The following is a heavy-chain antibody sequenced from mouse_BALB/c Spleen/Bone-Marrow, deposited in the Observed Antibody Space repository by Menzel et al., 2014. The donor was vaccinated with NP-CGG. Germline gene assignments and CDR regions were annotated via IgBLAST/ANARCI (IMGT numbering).Heavy chain of an antibody. Sequence: VQLQQPGPELVKPGASVKISCKASGYTFSGYNMHWVKQSHGKSLEWIGNIYPYNGGTGYNQKFKRKATLTVDNSSSTAYMELRSLTSEDSAVYHCSRGWLLSWFAYWGQGTLVTVSA. CDR3: SRGWLLSWFAY. D-gene: IGHD2-3*01. V-gene: IGHV1S29*02. J-gene: IGHJ3*01. CDR2: IYPYNGGT. CDR1: GYTFSGYN.